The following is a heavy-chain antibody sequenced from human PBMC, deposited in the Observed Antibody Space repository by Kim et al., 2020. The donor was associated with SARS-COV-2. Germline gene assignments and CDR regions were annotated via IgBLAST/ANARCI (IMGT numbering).Heavy chain of an antibody. CDR1: GFTFSSYA. J-gene: IGHJ2*01. V-gene: IGHV3-30-3*01. CDR3: ARSRRVLLRYWYFDL. CDR2: ISYDGSNK. D-gene: IGHD3-10*01. Sequence: GGSLRLSCAASGFTFSSYAMHWVRQAPGKGLEWVAVISYDGSNKYYADSVKGRFTISRDNSKNTLYLQMNSLRAEDTAVYYCARSRRVLLRYWYFDLWGRGTLVTVSS.